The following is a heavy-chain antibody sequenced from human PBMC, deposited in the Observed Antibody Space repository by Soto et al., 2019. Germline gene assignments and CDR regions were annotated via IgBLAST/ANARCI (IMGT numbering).Heavy chain of an antibody. D-gene: IGHD4-17*01. CDR2: IRTSVGDT. CDR3: AKDPTYDYGYFDS. Sequence: GALRLSCAASGFTFSSYAMNWVRQAPGKGLEWVSTIRTSVGDTYYAASVKGRFTISRDNSKSTVYLHLNSLRAEDTAIYYCAKDPTYDYGYFDSWGQGTLVTVSS. J-gene: IGHJ4*02. V-gene: IGHV3-23*01. CDR1: GFTFSSYA.